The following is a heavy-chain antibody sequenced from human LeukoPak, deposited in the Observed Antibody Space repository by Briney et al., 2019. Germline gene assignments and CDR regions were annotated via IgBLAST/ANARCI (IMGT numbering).Heavy chain of an antibody. CDR2: IHYSGTT. CDR1: GGSIRTNTISWGWNSSNY. J-gene: IGHJ3*02. V-gene: IGHV4-39*01. D-gene: IGHD5-18*01. CDR3: ARQRDTASVGAFDI. Sequence: SETLSLTCTVSGGSIRTNTISWGWNSSNYWGWIRQPPGKGLEWIGSIHYSGTTYYHPSLQSRLTISVDASKNQFSLKVTSVTATDTALYYCARQRDTASVGAFDIWGQGTMVTVSS.